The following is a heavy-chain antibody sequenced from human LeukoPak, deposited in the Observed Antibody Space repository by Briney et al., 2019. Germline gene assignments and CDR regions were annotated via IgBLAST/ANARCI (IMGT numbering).Heavy chain of an antibody. CDR3: ARDKGCSGGSCYDAFDI. D-gene: IGHD2-15*01. Sequence: PGGSLRLSCAASGFTFSSYWMSWVRQAPGKGLEWVANIKQDGSEKYYVDSVKGRFTISRDNAKNSLYLQMNSLRAEDTAVYYCARDKGCSGGSCYDAFDIWGQGTMVTVSS. CDR2: IKQDGSEK. CDR1: GFTFSSYW. J-gene: IGHJ3*02. V-gene: IGHV3-7*01.